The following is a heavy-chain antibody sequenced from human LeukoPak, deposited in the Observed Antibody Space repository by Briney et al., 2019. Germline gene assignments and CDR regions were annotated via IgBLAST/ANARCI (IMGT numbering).Heavy chain of an antibody. V-gene: IGHV5-51*01. CDR3: ARRATVTYLDY. J-gene: IGHJ4*02. CDR1: GYSFTSYW. Sequence: GESLKISWKGSGYSFTSYWIGWVRQMPGKGPEGMGIIYPGDSDTRYSPSFQGQVTISADKSISTAYLQWSSLKASDTAMYYCARRATVTYLDYWGQGTPVTVSS. CDR2: IYPGDSDT. D-gene: IGHD4-17*01.